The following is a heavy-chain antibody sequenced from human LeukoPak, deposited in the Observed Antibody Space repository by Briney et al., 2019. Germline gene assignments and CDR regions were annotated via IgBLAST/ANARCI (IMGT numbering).Heavy chain of an antibody. CDR3: AREEYQVLLD. J-gene: IGHJ4*02. V-gene: IGHV3-48*03. CDR1: GFSFSRYE. D-gene: IGHD2/OR15-2a*01. Sequence: PGGSLRLSCATSGFSFSRYEMNWVRQAPGKGLEWVAYIDSRSTTIYYADSMKGRFTISRDNAKNSLYLQMNSLRVGDTANYYCAREEYQVLLDWGQGILVTVAS. CDR2: IDSRSTTI.